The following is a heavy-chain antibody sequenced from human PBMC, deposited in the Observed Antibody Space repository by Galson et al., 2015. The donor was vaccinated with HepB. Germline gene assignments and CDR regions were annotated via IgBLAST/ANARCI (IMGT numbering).Heavy chain of an antibody. J-gene: IGHJ4*02. Sequence: SVKVSCKASGGTFSSHTISWVRQAPGQGLEWMGRIIPILGIANYAQKFQGRVTITADKSTSTAYMELSSLRSEDTGLYYCARALEYSNTWDFDYWGQGTLVTVSS. CDR3: ARALEYSNTWDFDY. D-gene: IGHD6-6*01. CDR2: IIPILGIA. CDR1: GGTFSSHT. V-gene: IGHV1-69*02.